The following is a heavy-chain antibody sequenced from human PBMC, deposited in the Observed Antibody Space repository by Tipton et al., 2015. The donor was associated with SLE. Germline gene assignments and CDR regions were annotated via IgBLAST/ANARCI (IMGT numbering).Heavy chain of an antibody. CDR1: GDSISSGGYS. CDR2: IYHSGST. Sequence: TLSLTCAVSGDSISSGGYSWSWIRQPPGKGLEWIGYIYHSGSTYYNPSLKSRVTISVDTSKNQFSLKLTSVTAADTAVYYCARETGDDAFDIWGQGTMVTVSS. CDR3: ARETGDDAFDI. V-gene: IGHV4-30-2*01. D-gene: IGHD7-27*01. J-gene: IGHJ3*02.